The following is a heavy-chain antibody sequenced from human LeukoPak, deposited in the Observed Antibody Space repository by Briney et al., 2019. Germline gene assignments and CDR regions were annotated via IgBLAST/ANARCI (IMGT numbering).Heavy chain of an antibody. CDR1: GFTFSSYS. V-gene: IGHV3-48*01. D-gene: IGHD6-19*01. CDR2: ITYSSSII. CDR3: ARVARHPGIAVAGNDY. J-gene: IGHJ4*02. Sequence: GGSLRLSCAASGFTFSSYSMNWARQAPGKGLEWVSYITYSSSIIYYADSVKGRFTISRDNAKNSLFLQMNSLRAEDTAVYYCARVARHPGIAVAGNDYWGQGTLVTVSS.